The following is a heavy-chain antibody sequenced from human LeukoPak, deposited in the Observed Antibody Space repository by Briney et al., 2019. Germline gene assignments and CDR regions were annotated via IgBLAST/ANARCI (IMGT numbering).Heavy chain of an antibody. J-gene: IGHJ4*02. Sequence: GGSLTLSCAASGFTFSCCAMSWVRQAPGKGLEWVSLSSGSGGSTYYADSVKGRRIISRDNSKNTLYLQMNSLRAEAAAGYDCSRGRYDSRGGACVVYWGQGTLVSVFS. D-gene: IGHD3-22*01. CDR3: SRGRYDSRGGACVVY. V-gene: IGHV3-23*01. CDR1: GFTFSCCA. CDR2: SSGSGGST.